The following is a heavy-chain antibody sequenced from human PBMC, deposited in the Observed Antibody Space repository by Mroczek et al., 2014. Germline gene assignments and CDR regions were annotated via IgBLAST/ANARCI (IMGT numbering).Heavy chain of an antibody. CDR1: GGSISSGDYY. J-gene: IGHJ2*01. D-gene: IGHD3-3*01. V-gene: IGHV4-31*03. Sequence: QVQLQESGPGLVKPSQTLSLTCTVSGGSISSGDYYWSWIRQLPGKGLEWIGYIYYSAYTYYNPSLKSRVTISVDTSKNQFFLKLSSVTAADTAVYYCARGRSSFGAVILNRYFDLWGRGSLVTVSS. CDR2: IYYSAYT. CDR3: ARGRSSFGAVILNRYFDL.